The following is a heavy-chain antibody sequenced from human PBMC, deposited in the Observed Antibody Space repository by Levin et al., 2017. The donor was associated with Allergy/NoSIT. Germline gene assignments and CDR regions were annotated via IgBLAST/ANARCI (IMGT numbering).Heavy chain of an antibody. Sequence: GGSLRLSCAASGILFSSYDMNWVRQAPGKGLEWVSSISAGGNYIYYADSVKGRFTISRDNAKNSLFLQMNSLRPEDTAVYYCASWAMYHYDRSAFDYFYYAMDVWGKGTTVTVSS. V-gene: IGHV3-21*01. CDR1: GILFSSYD. J-gene: IGHJ6*04. CDR3: ASWAMYHYDRSAFDYFYYAMDV. D-gene: IGHD3-22*01. CDR2: ISAGGNYI.